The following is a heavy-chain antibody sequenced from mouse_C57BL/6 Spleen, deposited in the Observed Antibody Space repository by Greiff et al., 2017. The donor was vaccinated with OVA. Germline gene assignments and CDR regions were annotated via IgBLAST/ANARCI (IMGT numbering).Heavy chain of an antibody. CDR3: APTGYWYFDV. CDR1: GFYIKNTY. V-gene: IGHV14-3*01. Sequence: EVQLQESVAELVRPGASVKLSCTASGFYIKNTYMHWVKQRPEQGLEWIGRIDPANGNTKYAPKFQGQATITADSSSNTAYLQLSSLTSEDTAIYSSAPTGYWYFDVWGTGTTVTVSS. J-gene: IGHJ1*03. CDR2: IDPANGNT.